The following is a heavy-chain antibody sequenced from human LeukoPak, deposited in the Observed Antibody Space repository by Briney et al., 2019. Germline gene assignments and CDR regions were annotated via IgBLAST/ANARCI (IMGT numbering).Heavy chain of an antibody. CDR3: ARDRGWLQYIDY. Sequence: GGSLRLSCVASGFTFGDYGMSWVRQAPGKGLEWVSSISWNGGNTAYADSVKGRFTISRDTAKDSLYLQLNSLRAEDTALYYCARDRGWLQYIDYWGQGTLVTVSS. CDR1: GFTFGDYG. V-gene: IGHV3-20*04. D-gene: IGHD5-24*01. J-gene: IGHJ4*02. CDR2: ISWNGGNT.